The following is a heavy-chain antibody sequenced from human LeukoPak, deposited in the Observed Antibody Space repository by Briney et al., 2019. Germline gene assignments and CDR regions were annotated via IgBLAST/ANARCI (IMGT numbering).Heavy chain of an antibody. CDR2: IYHSGST. CDR1: GYSISSGYY. V-gene: IGHV4-38-2*02. J-gene: IGHJ3*02. D-gene: IGHD3-3*01. Sequence: SETLSLTCAVSGYSISSGYYWGWIRQPPGKGLEWIGSIYHSGSTYYNPSLKSRVTMSVDTSKNQFSLKLSSVTAADTAVYYCARDPPPRYDFWSGYYRDAFDIWGQGTMVTVSS. CDR3: ARDPPPRYDFWSGYYRDAFDI.